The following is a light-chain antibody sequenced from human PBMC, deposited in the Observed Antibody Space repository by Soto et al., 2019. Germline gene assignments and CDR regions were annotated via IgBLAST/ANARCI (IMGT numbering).Light chain of an antibody. CDR3: QQYSSYSWT. CDR1: ESISGW. J-gene: IGKJ1*01. Sequence: DIQMTQSPPTLSASVGDRVTITCRASESISGWLAWYQQQPGQAPKLLIYQASSLESGVPSRFSGSGSGTEFTLTISSLQPEDLGTYYCQQYSSYSWTFGQGTKVESK. CDR2: QAS. V-gene: IGKV1-5*03.